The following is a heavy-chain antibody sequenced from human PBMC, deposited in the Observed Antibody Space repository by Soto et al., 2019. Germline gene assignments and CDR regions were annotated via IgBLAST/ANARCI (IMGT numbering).Heavy chain of an antibody. V-gene: IGHV4-31*03. J-gene: IGHJ4*02. CDR1: GGSISSGGYY. CDR2: IYYSGST. CDR3: ARMEVSSGWLFDY. D-gene: IGHD6-19*01. Sequence: TLSLTCTVSGGSISSGGYYWRWIRQHPGKGLEWIGYIYYSGSTYYNPSLKSRVTISVDTSKNQFSLKLSSVTAADTAVYYCARMEVSSGWLFDYWGQGTLVTVSS.